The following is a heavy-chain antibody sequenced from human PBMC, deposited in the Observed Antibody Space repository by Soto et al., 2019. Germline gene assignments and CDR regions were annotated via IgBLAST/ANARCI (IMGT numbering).Heavy chain of an antibody. CDR3: ARKDSGYADYVGV. D-gene: IGHD5-12*01. CDR1: GGSSSRGSYY. CDR2: IYYSGGT. J-gene: IGHJ6*03. V-gene: IGHV4-31*03. Sequence: QVQLQASCPGLVKPSQTLSLTCTVSGGSSSRGSYYWSWIRQHPGKGLEWIGYIYYSGGTYYNPALKSRVTVSVDASEIQFSLWLSCVTAADTAVYYCARKDSGYADYVGVWCKGTEVSVSS.